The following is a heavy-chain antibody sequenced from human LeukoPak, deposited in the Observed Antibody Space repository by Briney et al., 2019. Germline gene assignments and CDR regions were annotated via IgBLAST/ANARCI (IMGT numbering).Heavy chain of an antibody. CDR2: INTDGSST. V-gene: IGHV3-74*01. Sequence: PGGSLRLSCAASGFTFSSYWMHWVRQVPGKGLVWVSRINTDGSSTIYADSVKGRFTISRDNAKNTLYLQMNSLRAEDTAVYYCAKVNSSSWYGVSAFDIWGQGTMVTVSS. D-gene: IGHD6-13*01. CDR1: GFTFSSYW. J-gene: IGHJ3*02. CDR3: AKVNSSSWYGVSAFDI.